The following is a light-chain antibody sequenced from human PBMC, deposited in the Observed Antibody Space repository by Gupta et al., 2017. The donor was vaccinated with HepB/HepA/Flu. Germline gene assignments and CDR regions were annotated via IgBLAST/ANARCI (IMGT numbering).Light chain of an antibody. J-gene: IGKJ2*03. Sequence: DIQMTQTPSSLSASVGDRVTITCRATQGSRNEVTWYQQTPGKPPKRLIQNAATLQNGVPSRFSGSGFGTDFALTISSLQPEDFGTYYCFQHNRSPHSCGQGTKVEVK. CDR1: QGSRNE. CDR3: FQHNRSPHS. CDR2: NAA. V-gene: IGKV1-17*01.